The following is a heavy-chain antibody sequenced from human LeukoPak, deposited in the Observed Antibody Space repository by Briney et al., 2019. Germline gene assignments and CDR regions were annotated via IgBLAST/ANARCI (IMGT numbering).Heavy chain of an antibody. V-gene: IGHV3-30*18. D-gene: IGHD2-15*01. J-gene: IGHJ4*02. CDR3: AKDRPSRIVVVVAAHLDY. CDR2: ISYDGSNK. CDR1: GFTFSSYG. Sequence: PGGSLRLSCAASGFTFSSYGMHWVRQAPGKGLEWVAVISYDGSNKYYADSVKGRFTISRDNSKNTLYLQMNSLRAEDTAVYYCAKDRPSRIVVVVAAHLDYWGQGTLVTVSS.